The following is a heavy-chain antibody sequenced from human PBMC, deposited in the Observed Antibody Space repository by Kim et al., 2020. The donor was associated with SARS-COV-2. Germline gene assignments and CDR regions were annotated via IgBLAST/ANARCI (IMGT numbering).Heavy chain of an antibody. J-gene: IGHJ6*02. CDR1: GGSISSGGYY. Sequence: SETLSLTCTVSGGSISSGGYYWSWIRQHPGKGLEWIGYIYYSGSTYYNPSLKSRVTISVDTSKNQFSLKLSSVTAADTAVYYCARGYCTNGVCGWQWLVQDYYYGMDVWGQGTTVTVSS. V-gene: IGHV4-31*03. D-gene: IGHD2-8*01. CDR3: ARGYCTNGVCGWQWLVQDYYYGMDV. CDR2: IYYSGST.